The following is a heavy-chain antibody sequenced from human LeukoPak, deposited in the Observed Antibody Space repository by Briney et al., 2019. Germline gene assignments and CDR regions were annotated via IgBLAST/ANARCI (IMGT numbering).Heavy chain of an antibody. D-gene: IGHD4-17*01. J-gene: IGHJ4*02. Sequence: ASVNVSYKASGYTFTSYYMHWVRQAPGRGLEWMGIINPSGGGTNYAQQFEGRVTMTRDTSTSTVYMELSSLGSEDTAVYYCARVGTVTHRVYYFDYWGQGTLVTVSS. V-gene: IGHV1-46*01. CDR1: GYTFTSYY. CDR3: ARVGTVTHRVYYFDY. CDR2: INPSGGGT.